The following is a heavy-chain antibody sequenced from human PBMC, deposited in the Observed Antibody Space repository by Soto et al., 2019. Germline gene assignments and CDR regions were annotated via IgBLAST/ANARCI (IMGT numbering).Heavy chain of an antibody. Sequence: PGGSLRLSCAASGFTFSSYWMSWVRQAPGKGLEWVANMKQDGSEKYYVDSVKGRFTISRDNAKNSLYLQMNSLRAEDTAVYYRATQPGGYSYGYDYWGQGTLVTVSS. J-gene: IGHJ4*02. CDR3: ATQPGGYSYGYDY. CDR1: GFTFSSYW. D-gene: IGHD5-18*01. V-gene: IGHV3-7*01. CDR2: MKQDGSEK.